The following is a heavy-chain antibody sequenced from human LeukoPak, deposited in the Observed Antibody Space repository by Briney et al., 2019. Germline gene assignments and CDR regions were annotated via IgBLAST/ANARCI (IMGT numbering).Heavy chain of an antibody. J-gene: IGHJ5*02. CDR3: AREQGGGSGSYYNS. D-gene: IGHD3-10*01. CDR1: GFTFSSYS. Sequence: GVSLRLSCAASGFTFSSYSMNWVRQAPGKGLEWVSYISSSSSTIYYADSVKGRFTISRDNAKNSLYLQMNSLRAEDTAVYYCAREQGGGSGSYYNSWGQGTLVTVSS. V-gene: IGHV3-48*01. CDR2: ISSSSSTI.